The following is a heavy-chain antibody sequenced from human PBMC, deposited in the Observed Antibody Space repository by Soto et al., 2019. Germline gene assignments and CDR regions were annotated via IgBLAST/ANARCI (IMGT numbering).Heavy chain of an antibody. CDR3: ARIAAAGTAPIS. D-gene: IGHD6-13*01. CDR1: GYTFTSCG. J-gene: IGHJ5*02. CDR2: ISAYNGNT. Sequence: ASVKVSCKASGYTFTSCGIIWVRQAPGQGLEWMGWISAYNGNTNYAQKLQGRVTMTTDTSTSTAYMELRSLRAEDTAVYYCARIAAAGTAPISWGQGTLVTVSS. V-gene: IGHV1-18*04.